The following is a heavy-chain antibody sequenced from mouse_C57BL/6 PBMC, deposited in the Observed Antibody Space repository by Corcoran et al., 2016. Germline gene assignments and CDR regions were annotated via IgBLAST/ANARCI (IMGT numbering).Heavy chain of an antibody. J-gene: IGHJ4*01. CDR1: GYTFTDYY. CDR3: NYYGSSEAMDY. CDR2: INPNNGGT. V-gene: IGHV1-26*01. D-gene: IGHD1-1*01. Sequence: EVQLQQSGPELVKPGASVKISCKASGYTFTDYYMNWVKQSHGKSLEWIGDINPNNGGTSYNQKFKGKATLTVDKSSSTAYMELRSLTSEDSAVYYCNYYGSSEAMDYCGQGTSVTVSS.